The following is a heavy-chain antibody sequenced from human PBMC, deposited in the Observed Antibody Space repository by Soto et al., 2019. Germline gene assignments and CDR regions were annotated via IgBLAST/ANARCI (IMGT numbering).Heavy chain of an antibody. V-gene: IGHV4-39*01. Sequence: SETLSLTCTVSGGSINTYNLFWAWVRQPPGKGLEWIASIHYGGNAYYSPSLTTRATISRDTSKNRVSLELRSVTAGDTAVYYCARVNAMLDLWGLGTLVTVSS. CDR2: IHYGGNA. J-gene: IGHJ4*02. CDR1: GGSINTYNLF. CDR3: ARVNAMLDL.